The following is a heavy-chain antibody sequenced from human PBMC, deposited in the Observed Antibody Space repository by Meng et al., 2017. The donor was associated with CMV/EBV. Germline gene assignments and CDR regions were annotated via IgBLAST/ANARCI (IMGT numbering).Heavy chain of an antibody. Sequence: SETLSLTCTVSGYSISSGYYWGWIRQPPGKGLEWIGSIYHSGSTYYNPSLKSRVTISVDTSKNQFSLKLSSVTAADTAVYYCASPYGSSSFRAFDIWGQGTMVTVSS. D-gene: IGHD6-6*01. J-gene: IGHJ3*02. CDR2: IYHSGST. CDR3: ASPYGSSSFRAFDI. V-gene: IGHV4-38-2*02. CDR1: GYSISSGYY.